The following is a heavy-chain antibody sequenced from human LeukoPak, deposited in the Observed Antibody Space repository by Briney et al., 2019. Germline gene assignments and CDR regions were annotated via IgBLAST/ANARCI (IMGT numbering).Heavy chain of an antibody. Sequence: GGSLRLSCAASGFTFSSYGMHWVRQAPGKGLEGVAVIWYDGSNKYYADSVKGRFTISRDNSKNTLYLQMNSLRAEDTAVYYCARAQRNPTNYYFDYWGQGTLVTVSS. CDR2: IWYDGSNK. D-gene: IGHD5-24*01. V-gene: IGHV3-33*01. CDR1: GFTFSSYG. J-gene: IGHJ4*02. CDR3: ARAQRNPTNYYFDY.